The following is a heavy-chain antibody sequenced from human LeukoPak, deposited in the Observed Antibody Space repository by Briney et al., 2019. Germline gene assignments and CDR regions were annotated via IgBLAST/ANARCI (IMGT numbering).Heavy chain of an antibody. D-gene: IGHD3-22*01. CDR1: GYSFTSYW. Sequence: GESLKISCKGSGYSFTSYWIGWVRQMPGEGLEWMGIIYPGDSDTRYSPSFQGQVTISADKSISTAYLQWSGLKASDTAMYCCARPRDSAYCDYWGQGTLVTVSS. CDR2: IYPGDSDT. V-gene: IGHV5-51*01. CDR3: ARPRDSAYCDY. J-gene: IGHJ4*02.